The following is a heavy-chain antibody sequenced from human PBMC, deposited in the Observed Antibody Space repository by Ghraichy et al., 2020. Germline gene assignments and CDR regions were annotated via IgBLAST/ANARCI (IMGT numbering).Heavy chain of an antibody. CDR3: ARTSPQLVVPGYYFDY. Sequence: GGSLRLSCAASGFTFSDYYMSWIRQAPGKGLEWVSYISVSTTYTNYADSVQGRFTISRDNAKNSLYLQMNSLRVEDTALYYCARTSPQLVVPGYYFDYWGQGTLVTVSS. V-gene: IGHV3-11*06. CDR1: GFTFSDYY. J-gene: IGHJ4*02. CDR2: ISVSTTYT. D-gene: IGHD3-16*02.